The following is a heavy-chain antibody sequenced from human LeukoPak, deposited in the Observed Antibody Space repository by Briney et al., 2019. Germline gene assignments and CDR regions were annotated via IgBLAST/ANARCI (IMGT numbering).Heavy chain of an antibody. CDR3: ARRSAWYFDL. Sequence: SETLSLTCAVYGGSFSGYYWSWIRQPPGKGLEWIGEINHSGSTNYNPSLKSRVTISVGTSKNQFSLKLSSVTAADTAVYYCARRSAWYFDLWGRGTLVTVSS. V-gene: IGHV4-34*01. CDR1: GGSFSGYY. CDR2: INHSGST. J-gene: IGHJ2*01.